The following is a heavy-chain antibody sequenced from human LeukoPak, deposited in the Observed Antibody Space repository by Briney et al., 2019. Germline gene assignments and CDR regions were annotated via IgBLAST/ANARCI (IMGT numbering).Heavy chain of an antibody. J-gene: IGHJ5*02. V-gene: IGHV4-4*07. CDR3: ARDMGDYGINWFDP. CDR1: GGSIRSHY. Sequence: PSETLSLTCTVSGGSIRSHYWGWIRQPAGKGLEWIGRISPSGSTSFKLSLKSRVSMSVDTSKNQFSLTVTSVTAADTAMYYCARDMGDYGINWFDPWGQGTLVTVSS. D-gene: IGHD4-17*01. CDR2: ISPSGST.